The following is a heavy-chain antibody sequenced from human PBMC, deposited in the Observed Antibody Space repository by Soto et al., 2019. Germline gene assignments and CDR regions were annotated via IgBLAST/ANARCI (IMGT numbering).Heavy chain of an antibody. Sequence: VQLVESGGGVVQPGRSLRLSCAASGFTFSSYGMHWVRQAPGKGLEWVAVISYDGSNKYYADSVKGRFTISRDNCKSTLYLQMHSLRAEDTAVYYLFYLVPPTSDYYYYCMDVWGQGTTVTVSS. J-gene: IGHJ6*02. CDR1: GFTFSSYG. D-gene: IGHD6-6*01. CDR3: FYLVPPTSDYYYYCMDV. V-gene: IGHV3-30*03. CDR2: ISYDGSNK.